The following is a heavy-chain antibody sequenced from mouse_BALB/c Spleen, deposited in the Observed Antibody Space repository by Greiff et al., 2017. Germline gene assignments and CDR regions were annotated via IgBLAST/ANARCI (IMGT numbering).Heavy chain of an antibody. CDR1: GFTFSSFG. V-gene: IGHV5-17*02. CDR2: ISSGSSTI. D-gene: IGHD2-2*01. Sequence: EVKLVESGGGLVQPGGSRKLSCAASGFTFSSFGMHWVRQAPEKGLEWVAYISSGSSTIYYADTVKGRFTISRDNPKNTLFLQMTSLRSEDTAMYYCAIGYDDHYAMDYWGQGTSVTVSS. CDR3: AIGYDDHYAMDY. J-gene: IGHJ4*01.